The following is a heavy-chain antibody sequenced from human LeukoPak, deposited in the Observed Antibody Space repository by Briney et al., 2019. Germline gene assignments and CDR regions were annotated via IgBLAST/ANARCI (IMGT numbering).Heavy chain of an antibody. CDR2: IYYSGST. V-gene: IGHV4-59*01. Sequence: PSETLSLTCTVSGGSISSYYWSWIQQPPGKGLEWIGYIYYSGSTNYNPSLKSRVTISVDTSKNQFSLKLSSVTAADTAVYYCARDDGDAFDIWGQGTMVTVSS. CDR3: ARDDGDAFDI. CDR1: GGSISSYY. J-gene: IGHJ3*02.